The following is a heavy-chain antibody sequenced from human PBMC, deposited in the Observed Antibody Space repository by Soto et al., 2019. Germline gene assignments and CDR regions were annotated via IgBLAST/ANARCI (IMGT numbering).Heavy chain of an antibody. Sequence: GGSLRLSCAASGFTFSSYSMNWVRQAPGKGLEWVSYISSSSSTIYYADSVKGRFTISRDNAKNSLYLQMNSLRDEDTAVYYCARDEGTYYYGSGISYYYYGMDVWGQGTTVTVSS. J-gene: IGHJ6*02. V-gene: IGHV3-48*02. D-gene: IGHD3-10*01. CDR1: GFTFSSYS. CDR2: ISSSSSTI. CDR3: ARDEGTYYYGSGISYYYYGMDV.